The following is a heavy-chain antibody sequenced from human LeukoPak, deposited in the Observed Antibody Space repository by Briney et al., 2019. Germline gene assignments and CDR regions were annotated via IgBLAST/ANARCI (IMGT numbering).Heavy chain of an antibody. Sequence: GGSLRLSCAASGFTFRSYAMSWGRQAPGKGLEWVSAISGSGGSTYYADSVKGRFTLSRDNFKNTLYLQMSSLRAEDTAVYYCAEVDYGDYAWFDPWGQGTLVTVSS. CDR1: GFTFRSYA. J-gene: IGHJ5*02. D-gene: IGHD4-17*01. V-gene: IGHV3-23*01. CDR3: AEVDYGDYAWFDP. CDR2: ISGSGGST.